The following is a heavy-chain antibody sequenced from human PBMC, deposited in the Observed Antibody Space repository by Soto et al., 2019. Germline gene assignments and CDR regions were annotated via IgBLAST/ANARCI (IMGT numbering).Heavy chain of an antibody. D-gene: IGHD2-15*01. CDR2: IYPGDSDT. CDR3: ARRRVVVVQPHYYCYMDF. J-gene: IGHJ6*03. V-gene: IGHV5-51*01. Sequence: PGESLKISCKGSGYSFTSYWIGWVRQMPGKGLEWMGIIYPGDSDTRYSPSFQGQVTISANKSISTAYLQWSSLKASDTAMYYCARRRVVVVQPHYYCYMDFWGKGTTVNVSS. CDR1: GYSFTSYW.